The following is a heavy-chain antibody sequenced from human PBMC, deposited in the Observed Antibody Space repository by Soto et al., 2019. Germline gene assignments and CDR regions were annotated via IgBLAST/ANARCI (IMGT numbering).Heavy chain of an antibody. CDR1: GGSISSGGYY. D-gene: IGHD2-2*01. V-gene: IGHV4-31*03. CDR2: IYYSGST. CDR3: ARGSVPAAGNWFDP. J-gene: IGHJ5*02. Sequence: PSETLSLTCTVSGGSISSGGYYWSWIRQHPGKGLEWIGYIYYSGSTYYNPSLKSRVTISVDTSKNQFSLKLSSVTAADTAVYYCARGSVPAAGNWFDPWGQGTLVTVSS.